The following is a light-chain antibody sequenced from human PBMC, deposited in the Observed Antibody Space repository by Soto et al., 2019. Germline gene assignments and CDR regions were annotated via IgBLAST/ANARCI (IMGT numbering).Light chain of an antibody. V-gene: IGLV2-14*01. Sequence: QSALTQPASVSGSPGQSITISCTGTSSDVGAYNYVSWYQQHPGKAPKLMIYDVNNRPSGVSNRFSGSKSGSTASLTISGLQAEDEAEYYCSSYTSSSTLYVFGTGTKLTVL. J-gene: IGLJ1*01. CDR1: SSDVGAYNY. CDR3: SSYTSSSTLYV. CDR2: DVN.